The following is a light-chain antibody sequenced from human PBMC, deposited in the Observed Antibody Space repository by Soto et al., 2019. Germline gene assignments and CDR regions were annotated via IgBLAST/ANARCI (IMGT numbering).Light chain of an antibody. J-gene: IGLJ1*01. CDR2: DVS. CDR1: SSDIGYYNY. CDR3: SAYTTSSTVV. V-gene: IGLV2-14*03. Sequence: QSALTQPASVSGYPGQSITISCTGTSSDIGYYNYVSWYQQHPGKAPKVMIYDVSNRPSGVSHRFSGSKSANTASLTISGLQAEDEADYHCSAYTTSSTVVFGSGTKLTVL.